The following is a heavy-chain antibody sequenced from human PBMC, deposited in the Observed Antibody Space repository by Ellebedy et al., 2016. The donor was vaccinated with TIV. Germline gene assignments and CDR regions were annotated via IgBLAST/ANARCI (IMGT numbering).Heavy chain of an antibody. J-gene: IGHJ4*02. Sequence: GESLKISCAASGFSLSDSFMSWIRQAPGKGLEWVSTLTADGRSTYFADSVKGRFTISRDNSRNSLFLQMNSLRVEDTAVYYCAKTRYGSGWYYFAYWGQGALVTVSS. V-gene: IGHV3-23*01. CDR1: GFSLSDSF. D-gene: IGHD6-19*01. CDR2: LTADGRST. CDR3: AKTRYGSGWYYFAY.